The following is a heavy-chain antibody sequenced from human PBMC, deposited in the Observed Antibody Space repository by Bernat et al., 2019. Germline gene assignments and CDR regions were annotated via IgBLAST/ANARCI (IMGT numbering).Heavy chain of an antibody. Sequence: QVQLVQSGAEVKKPGASVKVSCKASGYTFTGYYMHWVRQAPGQGLEWMGWINPNRGGTNYAQKFQGWVTMTRDTSISTAYMELSRLRSDDTAVYYCARAPPYGDCGYYYYYGMDVWGQGTTVTVSS. J-gene: IGHJ6*02. CDR1: GYTFTGYY. CDR3: ARAPPYGDCGYYYYYGMDV. D-gene: IGHD4-17*01. V-gene: IGHV1-2*04. CDR2: INPNRGGT.